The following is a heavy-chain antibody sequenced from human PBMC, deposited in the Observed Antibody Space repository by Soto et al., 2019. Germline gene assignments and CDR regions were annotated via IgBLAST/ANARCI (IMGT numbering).Heavy chain of an antibody. J-gene: IGHJ6*02. CDR3: ARGTTTSAFSVMDV. D-gene: IGHD1-1*01. V-gene: IGHV3-30-3*01. CDR2: ISYDGDNK. CDR1: GFTFSYHA. Sequence: HVQLVESGGGVVQPGRSLRLSCAASGFTFSYHALNWVRQAPGKGLEWVAVISYDGDNKYIAEAVKGRLTISRDNPKNTVSLQMNSLRTEDTAMYFCARGTTTSAFSVMDVWGQGTTVTVSS.